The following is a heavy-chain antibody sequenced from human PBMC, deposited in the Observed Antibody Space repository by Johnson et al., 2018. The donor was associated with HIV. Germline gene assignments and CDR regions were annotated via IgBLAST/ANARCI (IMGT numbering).Heavy chain of an antibody. V-gene: IGHV3-13*01. CDR2: IGTIGDT. D-gene: IGHD6-13*01. CDR1: GFTFSSYD. CDR3: ARGRPGGPNLLDAAGNDAFDI. J-gene: IGHJ3*02. Sequence: VQLVESGGGLVQPGGSLRLSCAASGFTFSSYDMHWVRQTEGIGLEWVSAIGTIGDTHYHGSVKGRFTISRENATNFLYLQMNSLAAGDTAVYYCARGRPGGPNLLDAAGNDAFDIWGQGTMVTVSS.